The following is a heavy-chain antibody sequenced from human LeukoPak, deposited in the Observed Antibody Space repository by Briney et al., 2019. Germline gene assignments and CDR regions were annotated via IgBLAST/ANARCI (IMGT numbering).Heavy chain of an antibody. CDR2: IYYSGST. Sequence: SETLSLTCTVSGGSISSYYWSWIRQPPGKGLEWIGYIYYSGSTNYNPSLKSRVTISVDTSKNQFSLKLSSVTAADTAVYYCARESKLIGGVNWFDPWGQGTLVTVSS. CDR1: GGSISSYY. D-gene: IGHD3-16*01. V-gene: IGHV4-59*01. CDR3: ARESKLIGGVNWFDP. J-gene: IGHJ5*02.